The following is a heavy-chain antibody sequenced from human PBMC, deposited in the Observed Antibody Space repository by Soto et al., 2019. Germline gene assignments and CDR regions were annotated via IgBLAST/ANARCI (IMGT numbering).Heavy chain of an antibody. J-gene: IGHJ4*02. V-gene: IGHV1-69*13. Sequence: SVKVSCKASGYTFTSYGISWVRQAPGQGLEWMGGIIPIFGTANYAQKFQGRVTITADESTSTAYMELSSLRSEDTAVYYCARVRILSAAGNLDYWGQGTLVTVSS. CDR1: GYTFTSYG. D-gene: IGHD6-13*01. CDR3: ARVRILSAAGNLDY. CDR2: IIPIFGTA.